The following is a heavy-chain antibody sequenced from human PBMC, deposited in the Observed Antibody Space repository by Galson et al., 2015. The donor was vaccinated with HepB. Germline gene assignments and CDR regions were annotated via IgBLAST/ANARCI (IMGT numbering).Heavy chain of an antibody. CDR3: VRDRGSGTYTNYYTP. J-gene: IGHJ5*02. V-gene: IGHV3-30*03. CDR1: GFIFRSYG. D-gene: IGHD4/OR15-4a*01. Sequence: SLRLSCAASGFIFRSYGLHWVRQAPGKGLEWVALISLDGSNKYYADSVKGRFTISRDNSDSTLYLEMNSLRLADTAVYYCVRDRGSGTYTNYYTPWGQGTLVTVSS. CDR2: ISLDGSNK.